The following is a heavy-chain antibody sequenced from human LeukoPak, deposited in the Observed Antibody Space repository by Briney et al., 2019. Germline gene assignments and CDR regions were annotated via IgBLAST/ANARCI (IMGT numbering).Heavy chain of an antibody. CDR3: ARELWPGYGMDV. CDR1: GYTFTSYA. Sequence: ASVNVSCTASGYTFTSYAMHWVRQAPGQRLEWMGWINAGNGNTKYSQKFQGRVTITRDSSASTAYMELSSLRSEDTAVYYCARELWPGYGMDVWGKGTTVTVSS. CDR2: INAGNGNT. J-gene: IGHJ6*04. V-gene: IGHV1-3*01. D-gene: IGHD3-16*01.